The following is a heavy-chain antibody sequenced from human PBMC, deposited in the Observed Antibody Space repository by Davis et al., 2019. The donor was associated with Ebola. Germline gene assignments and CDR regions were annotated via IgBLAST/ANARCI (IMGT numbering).Heavy chain of an antibody. J-gene: IGHJ4*02. CDR3: ARPRPPDYGGNLGGFDY. CDR1: GFTFSDYY. V-gene: IGHV3-11*01. D-gene: IGHD4-23*01. Sequence: GESLKISCAASGFTFSDYYMSWIRRAPGKGLEWVSYISSSGSTIYYADSAKGRFTISRDNAKNSLYLQMNSLRAEDTAVYYCARPRPPDYGGNLGGFDYWGQGTLVTVSS. CDR2: ISSSGSTI.